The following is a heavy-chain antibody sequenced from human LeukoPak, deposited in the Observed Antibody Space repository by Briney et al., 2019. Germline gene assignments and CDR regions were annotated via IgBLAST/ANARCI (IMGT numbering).Heavy chain of an antibody. D-gene: IGHD2-2*01. CDR1: GFTFSMHS. Sequence: GGSLRLSCVASGFTFSMHSLNWVRQTPEKGLEWVSYISSGRTEFYADSVKGRFSISGDNAKNSLYLQMNSLRAEDTAVYYCAKEGHCSSTSCYDCGGDCYLFDAFDIWGQGTMVTVSS. CDR3: AKEGHCSSTSCYDCGGDCYLFDAFDI. J-gene: IGHJ3*02. CDR2: ISSGRTE. V-gene: IGHV3-48*01.